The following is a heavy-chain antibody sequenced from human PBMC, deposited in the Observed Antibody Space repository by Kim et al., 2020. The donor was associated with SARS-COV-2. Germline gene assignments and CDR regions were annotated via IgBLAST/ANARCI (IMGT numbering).Heavy chain of an antibody. Sequence: YADSGEGRFTNSRDNSKNALNLEMNSLRAEDTALYYGAKVTTITAPFYDYWGQGTLVTVSS. D-gene: IGHD4-4*01. V-gene: IGHV3-23*01. J-gene: IGHJ4*02. CDR3: AKVTTITAPFYDY.